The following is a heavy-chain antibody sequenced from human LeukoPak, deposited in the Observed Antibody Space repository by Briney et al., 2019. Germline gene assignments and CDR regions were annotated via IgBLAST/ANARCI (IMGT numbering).Heavy chain of an antibody. CDR3: SRHLRLWQNWFDP. D-gene: IGHD5-18*01. CDR1: GYSFTNYW. CDR2: IYPGDSDT. Sequence: RGESLKISCKGSGYSFTNYWIGWVRQMPGKGPEWMGIIYPGDSDTRYSPSFQGQVTISADKSISTAYLQWSSLKASDTAMYYWSRHLRLWQNWFDPWGQGTLVTVSS. J-gene: IGHJ5*02. V-gene: IGHV5-51*01.